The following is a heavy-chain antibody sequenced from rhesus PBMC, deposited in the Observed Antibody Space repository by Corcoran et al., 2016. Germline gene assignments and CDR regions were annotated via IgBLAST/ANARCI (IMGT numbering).Heavy chain of an antibody. CDR1: GGSISSNY. Sequence: QVQLQESGPGLVKPSETLSLTCAVSGGSISSNYWSWSRQPPGKGLEWIGRIYGSSGSTTYNPSLPSRVTISTDTSKNQFSLKLRSVTAADTAVYYCARGRYSGNYLGYWGQGVLVTVSS. J-gene: IGHJ4*01. V-gene: IGHV4-147*01. D-gene: IGHD1-44*02. CDR3: ARGRYSGNYLGY. CDR2: IYGSSGST.